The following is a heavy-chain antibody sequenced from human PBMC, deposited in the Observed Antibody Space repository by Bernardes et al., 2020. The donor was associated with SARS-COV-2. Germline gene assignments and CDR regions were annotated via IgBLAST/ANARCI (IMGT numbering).Heavy chain of an antibody. CDR3: ARGYFYGPFDY. CDR2: INRSGGTT. V-gene: IGHV3-20*04. J-gene: IGHJ4*02. CDR1: GFNFDDHG. D-gene: IGHD5-18*01. Sequence: GGSLRLSCAASGFNFDDHGMSWVRQVPGKGLEWLSGINRSGGTTGYADSVKGRFTISRDNAKNSLHLQLNSLRGEDTALYYCARGYFYGPFDYWGQGILVTVSS.